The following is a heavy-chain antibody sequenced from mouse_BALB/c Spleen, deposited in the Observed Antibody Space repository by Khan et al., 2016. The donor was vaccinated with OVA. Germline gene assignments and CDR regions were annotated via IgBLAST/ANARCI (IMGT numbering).Heavy chain of an antibody. Sequence: VQLQQSGAELVRPGASVKLSCKASGYTFTSYWMNWVKQRPGQGLEWIGMIDPSDSETHYNQMFKDKATLTVDKYSSTAYMPLSSLTSEDSAVXYCTRREKYGYNPSWFAYWGQGTLVTVSA. CDR2: IDPSDSET. CDR1: GYTFTSYW. V-gene: IGHV1-61*01. J-gene: IGHJ3*01. D-gene: IGHD2-2*01. CDR3: TRREKYGYNPSWFAY.